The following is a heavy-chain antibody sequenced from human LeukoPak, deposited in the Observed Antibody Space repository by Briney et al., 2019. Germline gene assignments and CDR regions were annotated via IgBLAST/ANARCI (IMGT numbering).Heavy chain of an antibody. V-gene: IGHV4-59*01. CDR1: GGSINRYY. CDR3: ARLYASGNYWVDF. Sequence: SETLSLTCTVSGGSINRYYWSWIRQPSGKGLEWSGYISYTGSTNYNPSLKSRVTISVDTSKNQFSLKLSSVTAADTAVYYCARLYASGNYWVDFWGQGTLVIVSS. D-gene: IGHD3-10*01. J-gene: IGHJ5*01. CDR2: ISYTGST.